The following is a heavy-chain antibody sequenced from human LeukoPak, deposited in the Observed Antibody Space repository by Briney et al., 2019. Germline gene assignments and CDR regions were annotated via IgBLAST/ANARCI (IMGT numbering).Heavy chain of an antibody. CDR3: ARESGGYCSTTSCYKGYFDY. CDR1: GFTFSSYS. J-gene: IGHJ4*02. Sequence: GGSLRLSCAASGFTFSSYSMNWVRQAPGKGLEWVSSIISSGRYIYYADSLKGRFTISRDNAKNSLYLQMNSLRAEDTAVYYCARESGGYCSTTSCYKGYFDYWGQETLVTVSS. CDR2: IISSGRYI. V-gene: IGHV3-21*01. D-gene: IGHD2-2*02.